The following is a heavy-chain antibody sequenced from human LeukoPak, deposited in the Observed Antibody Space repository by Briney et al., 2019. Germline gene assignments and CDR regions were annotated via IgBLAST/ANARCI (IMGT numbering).Heavy chain of an antibody. CDR1: GFTFSSYA. CDR3: GKDLVVTTVYYFYYGMDV. V-gene: IGHV3-30*18. Sequence: GGSLRLSCAASGFTFSSYAMSWVRQAPGKGLEWVAVISYDGSNKYYADSVKGRFTISRDNSKNTLYLQMNSLRAEDTAVYYCGKDLVVTTVYYFYYGMDVRGQGTTVTVSS. CDR2: ISYDGSNK. D-gene: IGHD2/OR15-2a*01. J-gene: IGHJ6*02.